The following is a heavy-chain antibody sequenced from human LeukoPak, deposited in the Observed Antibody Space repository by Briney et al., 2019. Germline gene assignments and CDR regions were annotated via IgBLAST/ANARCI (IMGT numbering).Heavy chain of an antibody. V-gene: IGHV1-18*01. CDR1: GYTFTSYD. J-gene: IGHJ4*02. CDR3: ARAPLRGAVADHYFDH. Sequence: GASVKVSCKASGYTFTSYDINWVRQATGQGLEWMGWIGPYNGNTQYAHNLQGRVIMTTDTSTSTAYMELRSLRSDDTAVYYCARAPLRGAVADHYFDHWGQGTLVTVSS. CDR2: IGPYNGNT. D-gene: IGHD6-19*01.